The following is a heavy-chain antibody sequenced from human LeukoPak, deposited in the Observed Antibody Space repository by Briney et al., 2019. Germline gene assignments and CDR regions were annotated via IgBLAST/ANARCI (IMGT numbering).Heavy chain of an antibody. Sequence: PGGSLRLSCAASGFTFSSYGMHWVRQAPGKGLEWVAVISYDGSNKYYADSVKGRFTISRDNSKNTLYLQMNSLRAEDTAVYYCAKDTISLKTAILDYWGQGTLVTVSS. CDR2: ISYDGSNK. J-gene: IGHJ4*02. V-gene: IGHV3-30*18. D-gene: IGHD3-3*02. CDR3: AKDTISLKTAILDY. CDR1: GFTFSSYG.